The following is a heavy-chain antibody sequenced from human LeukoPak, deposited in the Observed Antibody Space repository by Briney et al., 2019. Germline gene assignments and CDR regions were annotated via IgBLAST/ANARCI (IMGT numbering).Heavy chain of an antibody. CDR2: IYYSGST. J-gene: IGHJ4*02. CDR1: GGSISSSSYY. CDR3: ARDPLYQYYFDY. Sequence: SETLSLTCTVSGGSISSSSYYWGWIRQPPGKGLEWIGSIYYSGSTYCNPSLKSRATISVDTSKNQFSLKLSSVTAADTAVYYCARDPLYQYYFDYWGQGTLVTVSS. D-gene: IGHD2-2*01. V-gene: IGHV4-39*07.